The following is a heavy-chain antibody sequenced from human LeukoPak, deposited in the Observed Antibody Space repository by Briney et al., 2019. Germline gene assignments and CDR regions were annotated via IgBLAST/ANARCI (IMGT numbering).Heavy chain of an antibody. Sequence: GGSLRLSCAASGFIFSDHYMDWVRQAPGKGLEWVGRSRNKARSYTTEYAASVKGRFTTSRDDSKTSLYLQMNILKTEDTAVYYCVVETTKPFDYWGQGTLVTVPS. D-gene: IGHD1-26*01. CDR2: SRNKARSYTT. CDR3: VVETTKPFDY. V-gene: IGHV3-72*01. J-gene: IGHJ4*02. CDR1: GFIFSDHY.